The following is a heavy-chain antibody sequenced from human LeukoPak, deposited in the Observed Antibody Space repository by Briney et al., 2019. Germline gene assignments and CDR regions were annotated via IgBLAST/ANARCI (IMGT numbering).Heavy chain of an antibody. CDR2: IYPGDSDT. V-gene: IGHV5-51*01. Sequence: GESLKISCKGSGYSFTSYWIGWVRQMPGKGLEWMGIIYPGDSDTRYRPSFQGQVTISAGKSISTAYLQWSSLKASDTAMYYCARGGYGDYVLTPRYYYYYMDVWGKGTTVTVSS. CDR3: ARGGYGDYVLTPRYYYYYMDV. D-gene: IGHD4-17*01. J-gene: IGHJ6*03. CDR1: GYSFTSYW.